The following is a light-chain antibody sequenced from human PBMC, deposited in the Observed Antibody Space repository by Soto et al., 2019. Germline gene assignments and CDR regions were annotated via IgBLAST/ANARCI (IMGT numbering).Light chain of an antibody. V-gene: IGKV1-27*01. CDR3: QKYNSAPWT. Sequence: DIQMTQSPSSLSTSVGDRVTITCRASQGISNYLAWYQQQPGKVPKLLIYVASTLQSGVPSRFSGSGSGTDFTLTISSLQPEDVATYYCQKYNSAPWTFGQGTKVEIK. CDR1: QGISNY. J-gene: IGKJ1*01. CDR2: VAS.